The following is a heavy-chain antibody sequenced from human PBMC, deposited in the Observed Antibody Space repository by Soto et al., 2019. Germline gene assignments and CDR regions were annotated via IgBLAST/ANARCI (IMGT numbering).Heavy chain of an antibody. CDR3: ARIGTDIVVVVAASRAFDI. CDR1: GFTFSSYS. J-gene: IGHJ3*02. V-gene: IGHV3-21*01. Sequence: EVQLVESGGGLVKPGGSLRLSCAASGFTFSSYSMNWVRQAPGKGLEWVSSISSSSSYIYCADSVKGRFTISRDNAKNSLYLQMNSLRAEDTAVYYCARIGTDIVVVVAASRAFDIWGQGTMVTVSS. D-gene: IGHD2-15*01. CDR2: ISSSSSYI.